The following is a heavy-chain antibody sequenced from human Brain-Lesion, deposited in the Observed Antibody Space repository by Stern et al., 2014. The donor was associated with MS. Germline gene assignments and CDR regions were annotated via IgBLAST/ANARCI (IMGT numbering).Heavy chain of an antibody. CDR3: ARGRVVPGFQYYATDV. V-gene: IGHV4-61*02. CDR1: GGSISSGGYY. Sequence: QVQLVESGPGLVKPSQTLSLSCTVSGGSISSGGYYWSWIRQPAGKGLEWIGRIFNSGSTSYNPPLKSRVTISIETSKHQFSLRLNPMTAADTAVYYCARGRVVPGFQYYATDVWGQGTTVIVSS. D-gene: IGHD2-2*01. CDR2: IFNSGST. J-gene: IGHJ6*02.